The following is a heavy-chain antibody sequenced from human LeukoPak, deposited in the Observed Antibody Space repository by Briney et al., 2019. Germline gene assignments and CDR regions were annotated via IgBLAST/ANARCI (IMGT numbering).Heavy chain of an antibody. CDR1: GFTFNIYA. CDR3: AREGGHYYGSGSYTPNFYGMDV. V-gene: IGHV3-30-3*01. D-gene: IGHD3-10*01. J-gene: IGHJ6*02. CDR2: ISFDGTNK. Sequence: GGSLRLSCAASGFTFNIYAIHWVRQAPGKGLEWVAVISFDGTNKYYADSVKGRFTNSRDNSKNTLYLQMNSLRPEDTAVYYCAREGGHYYGSGSYTPNFYGMDVWGQGTTVTVSS.